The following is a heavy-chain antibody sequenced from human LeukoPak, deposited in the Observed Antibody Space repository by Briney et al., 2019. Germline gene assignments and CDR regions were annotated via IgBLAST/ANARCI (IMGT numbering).Heavy chain of an antibody. CDR1: GFTFSSYG. CDR3: ARERGAATHDY. V-gene: IGHV3-30*03. CDR2: ISYDGSNK. J-gene: IGHJ4*02. D-gene: IGHD1-26*01. Sequence: GGSLRLSCAASGFTFSSYGMHWVRQAPGKGLEWVAVISYDGSNKYYADSVKGRFTISRDNSKNTLYLQMNSLRAEDTAVYYCARERGAATHDYWGQGTLVTVSS.